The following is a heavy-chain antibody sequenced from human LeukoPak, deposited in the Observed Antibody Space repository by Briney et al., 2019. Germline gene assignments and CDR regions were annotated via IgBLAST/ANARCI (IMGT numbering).Heavy chain of an antibody. CDR3: ASLLTMVDY. V-gene: IGHV3-48*03. D-gene: IGHD3-10*01. CDR2: ISSSGSTI. J-gene: IGHJ4*02. Sequence: GGSLRLSCAASGFTFSSYEMNWVRQAPGKGLECVSYISSSGSTIYYADSVKGRFTISRDNAKNSLYLQMNSLRVEDTAVYYCASLLTMVDYWGQGTLVTVSS. CDR1: GFTFSSYE.